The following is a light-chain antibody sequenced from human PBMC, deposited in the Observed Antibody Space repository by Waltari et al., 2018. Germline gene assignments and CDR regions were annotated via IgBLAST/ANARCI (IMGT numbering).Light chain of an antibody. CDR1: SSNIGAGSD. Sequence: QSVLTQPPSVSGAPGPRVTISCTGSSSNIGAGSDVNWYQQLPGRAPKLLIYGNTNRPSGVPDRFSGSKSGTSASLAITGLQAEDEAYYYCQSYDNSLTVLFGGGTKLTVL. J-gene: IGLJ2*01. V-gene: IGLV1-40*01. CDR3: QSYDNSLTVL. CDR2: GNT.